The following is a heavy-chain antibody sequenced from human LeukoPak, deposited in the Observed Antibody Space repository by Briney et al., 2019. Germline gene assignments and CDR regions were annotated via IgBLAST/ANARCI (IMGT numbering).Heavy chain of an antibody. CDR2: IYYSGST. CDR3: ARWCCSGGSCYGGYYYYYMDV. V-gene: IGHV4-39*01. CDR1: GGSISSSVYY. Sequence: PSETLSLTCTVSGGSISSSVYYWGWIRQPPGKGLEWIGSIYYSGSTYYNPSLKSRVTISVDTSKNQFSLKLSSVTAADTAVYYCARWCCSGGSCYGGYYYYYMDVWGKGTTVTISS. J-gene: IGHJ6*03. D-gene: IGHD2-15*01.